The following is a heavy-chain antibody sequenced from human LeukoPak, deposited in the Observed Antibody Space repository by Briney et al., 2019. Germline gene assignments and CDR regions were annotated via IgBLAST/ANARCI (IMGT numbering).Heavy chain of an antibody. Sequence: TGGSLKLSCAASGFTFSNYAMNWVRQAPGKGLEWVSYISSSSSTIYYADSVKGRFTISRDNAKNSLYLQMNSLRAEDTAVYYCARGVGDYYDSSGYYYGGDYWGQGTLVTVSS. CDR3: ARGVGDYYDSSGYYYGGDY. CDR2: ISSSSSTI. J-gene: IGHJ4*02. D-gene: IGHD3-22*01. CDR1: GFTFSNYA. V-gene: IGHV3-48*01.